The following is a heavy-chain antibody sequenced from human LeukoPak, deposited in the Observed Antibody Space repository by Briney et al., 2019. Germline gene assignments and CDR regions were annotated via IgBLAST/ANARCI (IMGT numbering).Heavy chain of an antibody. CDR3: ARGSRGSGYVN. CDR1: GYTFTSYY. J-gene: IGHJ4*02. CDR2: INPSGGST. D-gene: IGHD5-12*01. V-gene: IGHV1-46*01. Sequence: GASVTVSCTASGYTFTSYYMHWVRQAPGQGLGWMGIINPSGGSTSYAQKFQGRVTMTRDTSTSTVYMELSSLRSEDTAVYYCARGSRGSGYVNWGQGTLVTVSS.